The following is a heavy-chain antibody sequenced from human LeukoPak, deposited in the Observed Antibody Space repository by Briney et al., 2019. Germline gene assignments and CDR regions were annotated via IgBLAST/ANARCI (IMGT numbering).Heavy chain of an antibody. CDR2: ISSSSSYI. V-gene: IGHV3-21*01. CDR1: GFTFSSYS. Sequence: PGGSLRLSCAASGFTFSSYSMNWVRQAPGKGLEWVSSISSSSSYIYYADSVKGRFTISRDNAKNSLYQQMNSLRAEDTAVYYCARELLGFNGNYLDYWGQGTLVTVSS. CDR3: ARELLGFNGNYLDY. J-gene: IGHJ4*02.